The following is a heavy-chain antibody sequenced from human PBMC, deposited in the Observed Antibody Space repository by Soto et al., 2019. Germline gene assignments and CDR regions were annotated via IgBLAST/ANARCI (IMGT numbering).Heavy chain of an antibody. CDR1: GFTFSSYA. J-gene: IGHJ4*02. CDR2: ISSNGGST. D-gene: IGHD3-10*01. Sequence: PGGSLRLSCSASGFTFSSYAMHWVRQAPGKGLEYVSAISSNGGSTYYADSVKGRFTISRDNSKNTLYLQMSSLRAEDTAVYYCATMVRGTPSLGYYFDYWGQGTLVTVSS. V-gene: IGHV3-64D*06. CDR3: ATMVRGTPSLGYYFDY.